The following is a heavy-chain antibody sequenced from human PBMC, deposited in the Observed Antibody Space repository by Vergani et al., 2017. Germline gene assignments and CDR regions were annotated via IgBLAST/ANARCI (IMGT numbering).Heavy chain of an antibody. CDR2: ISAYNGNT. Sequence: QVQLVQSGAEVKKPGASVKVSCKASGYTFTSYGISWVRQAPGQGLEWMGWISAYNGNTNYAQKLQGRVTMTTDTSTSTAYMELRSLSSDDTAVYYCAGVRCGGDCYSAFDYWGQGTLVTVSS. CDR1: GYTFTSYG. J-gene: IGHJ4*02. D-gene: IGHD2-21*02. CDR3: AGVRCGGDCYSAFDY. V-gene: IGHV1-18*01.